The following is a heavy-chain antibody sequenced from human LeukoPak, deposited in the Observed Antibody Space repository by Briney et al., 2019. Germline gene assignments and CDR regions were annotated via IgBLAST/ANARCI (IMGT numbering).Heavy chain of an antibody. CDR2: IIPIFGTA. J-gene: IGHJ4*02. CDR3: ARDLTGTTFEGFDY. V-gene: IGHV1-69*05. CDR1: GGTFSSYA. D-gene: IGHD1-7*01. Sequence: SVKVSCKASGGTFSSYAISWGRQAPGQGLEWRGGIIPIFGTANYAQKFQGRVTITTDESTSTAYMELSSLRSEDTAVYYCARDLTGTTFEGFDYWGQGTPVTVSS.